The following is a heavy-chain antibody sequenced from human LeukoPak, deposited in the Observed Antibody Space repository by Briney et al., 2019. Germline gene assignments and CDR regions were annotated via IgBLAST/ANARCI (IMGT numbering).Heavy chain of an antibody. V-gene: IGHV1-2*02. J-gene: IGHJ4*02. CDR1: GYTFTGHY. CDR2: INPNSGGT. CDR3: ARDRGDYYDSSGYYALDY. Sequence: ASVKVSCKASGYTFTGHYMHWVRQAPGQGLEWMGWINPNSGGTNYAQKFQGRVTMTRDTSISTAYMELSRLRSDDTAVYYCARDRGDYYDSSGYYALDYWGQGTLVTVSS. D-gene: IGHD3-22*01.